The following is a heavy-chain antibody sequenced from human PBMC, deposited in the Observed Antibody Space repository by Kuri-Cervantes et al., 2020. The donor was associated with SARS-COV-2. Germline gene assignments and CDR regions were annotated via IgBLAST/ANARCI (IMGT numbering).Heavy chain of an antibody. CDR1: GYTFTSYG. V-gene: IGHV1-18*03. CDR2: ISAYNGNT. Sequence: ASVKVSCKASGYTFTSYGISWVRQAPGQGLEWMGWISAYNGNTNYAQKLQGRVTMTTDTSTSTAYMELRSLRSDDMAVYYCARDRGSSGWSWVYYYYGMDVWGQGTTVTVSS. CDR3: ARDRGSSGWSWVYYYYGMDV. D-gene: IGHD6-19*01. J-gene: IGHJ6*02.